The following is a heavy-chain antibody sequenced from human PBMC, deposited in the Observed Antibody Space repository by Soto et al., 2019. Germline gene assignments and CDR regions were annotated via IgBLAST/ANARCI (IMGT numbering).Heavy chain of an antibody. J-gene: IGHJ4*02. Sequence: ASVKVSCKASGYTFTSYGISWVRQAPGQGIEWMGWISAYNGNTNYAQKLQGRVTMTTDTSTSTAYMELRSLRSDDTAVYYCARDGIYLTTPLRGPFDYWGQGTLVTVSS. CDR2: ISAYNGNT. V-gene: IGHV1-18*01. CDR1: GYTFTSYG. CDR3: ARDGIYLTTPLRGPFDY. D-gene: IGHD4-4*01.